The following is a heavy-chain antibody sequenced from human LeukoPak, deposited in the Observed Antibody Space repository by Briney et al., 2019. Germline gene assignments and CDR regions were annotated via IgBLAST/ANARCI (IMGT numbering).Heavy chain of an antibody. CDR1: GYTFTGYY. D-gene: IGHD1-26*01. CDR3: ARLGGIAGATANDY. V-gene: IGHV1-2*02. Sequence: ASVKVSCKASGYTFTGYYMHWVRQAPGQGLEWMGWINPNSGGTNYAQKFQGRVTMTRDTSISTAYMELSRLRSDDTAVYYCARLGGIAGATANDYWGQGTLVTVSS. J-gene: IGHJ4*02. CDR2: INPNSGGT.